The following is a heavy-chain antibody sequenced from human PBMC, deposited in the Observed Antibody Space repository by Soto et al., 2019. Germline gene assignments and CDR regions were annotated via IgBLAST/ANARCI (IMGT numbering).Heavy chain of an antibody. Sequence: ASVKVSCKASGYTFTGYYMHWVRQAPGQGLEWMGWINPNSGGTNYAQKFQGWVTMTRDTSISTAYMELSRLRSDDTAVYYCARDHVVVPAATFLDYWGQGTLVTVSS. CDR2: INPNSGGT. V-gene: IGHV1-2*04. D-gene: IGHD2-2*01. J-gene: IGHJ4*02. CDR1: GYTFTGYY. CDR3: ARDHVVVPAATFLDY.